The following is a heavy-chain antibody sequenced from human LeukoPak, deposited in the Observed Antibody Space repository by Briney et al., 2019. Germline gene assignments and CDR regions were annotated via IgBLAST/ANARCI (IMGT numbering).Heavy chain of an antibody. CDR2: IWYDGSNK. Sequence: GGSLRLSCAASGFAFSSYGMHWVRQAPGKGLEWVAFIWYDGSNKYYADSVKGRFTISRDNSKNTLYLQMDSLRAEDTAVYYCARARGRGDVWGKGTTVTVSS. J-gene: IGHJ6*04. CDR3: ARARGRGDV. V-gene: IGHV3-30*02. CDR1: GFAFSSYG. D-gene: IGHD6-25*01.